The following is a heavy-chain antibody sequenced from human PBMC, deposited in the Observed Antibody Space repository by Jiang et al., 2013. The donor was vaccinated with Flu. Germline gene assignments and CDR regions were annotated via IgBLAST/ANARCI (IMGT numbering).Heavy chain of an antibody. D-gene: IGHD3-3*01. CDR1: GFSLSTSGMC. CDR3: ARMLYDFWSGYPSGWFDP. CDR2: IDWDDDK. Sequence: KPTQTLTLTCTFSGFSLSTSGMCVSWIRQPPGKALEWLARIDWDDDKYYSTSLKTRLTISKDTSKNQVVLTMTNMDPVDTATYYCARMLYDFWSGYPSGWFDPWGQGTLVTVSS. V-gene: IGHV2-70*11. J-gene: IGHJ5*02.